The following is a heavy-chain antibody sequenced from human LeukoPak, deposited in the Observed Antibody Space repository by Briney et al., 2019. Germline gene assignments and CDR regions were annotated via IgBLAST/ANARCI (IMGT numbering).Heavy chain of an antibody. CDR1: GFTFSNSL. V-gene: IGHV3-74*01. Sequence: GGSLRLSCAASGFTFSNSLMHWVRQVPGKELVWVARIDTDGSTTHYADSVKGRFTISRDNAKNTLYLQMNSLRAEDTAVYYCARDREGYNYWGQGTLVTVSS. J-gene: IGHJ4*02. D-gene: IGHD5-24*01. CDR2: IDTDGSTT. CDR3: ARDREGYNY.